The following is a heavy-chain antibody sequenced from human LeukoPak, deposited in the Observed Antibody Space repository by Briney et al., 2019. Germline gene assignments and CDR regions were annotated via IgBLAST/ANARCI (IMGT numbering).Heavy chain of an antibody. CDR1: GYTFTSYD. Sequence: ASVKVFCKASGYTFTSYDINWVRQATGQGLEWMGWMNPGSGNTGYAQKFQGRVTMTRNTSISTAYMELSSLRSEDTAVYYCARGSRYDCVWGSYRHLEDSFDPWGQGTLVTVSS. CDR3: ARGSRYDCVWGSYRHLEDSFDP. D-gene: IGHD3-16*02. V-gene: IGHV1-8*01. J-gene: IGHJ5*02. CDR2: MNPGSGNT.